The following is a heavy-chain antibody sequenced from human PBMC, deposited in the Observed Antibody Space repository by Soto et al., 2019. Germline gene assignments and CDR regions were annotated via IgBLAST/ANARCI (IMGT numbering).Heavy chain of an antibody. J-gene: IGHJ6*02. D-gene: IGHD3-3*01. CDR1: GYTFTSYD. V-gene: IGHV1-8*01. CDR2: MNPNSGNT. Sequence: ASVKVSCKASGYTFTSYDINWVRQATGQGLEWMGWMNPNSGNTGYAQKFQGRVTMTRNTSISTAYMELSSLRSEDTAVYYCARGHRADTIFGVVIKHYYYGMDVWGQGTTVTVSS. CDR3: ARGHRADTIFGVVIKHYYYGMDV.